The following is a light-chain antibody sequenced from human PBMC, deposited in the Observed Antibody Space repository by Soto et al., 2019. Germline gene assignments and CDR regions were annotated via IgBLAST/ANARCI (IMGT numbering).Light chain of an antibody. Sequence: IRMTKSPSTLSASVVYRLPLTCRASQTISTWLAWYQQKPGKAPKLLIYAASSLQSGVPSRFSGSGSGTEFTLTISSLQPDDFATYYCQQYNSYSTTLGQGTKVDIK. CDR3: QQYNSYSTT. CDR2: AAS. J-gene: IGKJ2*01. V-gene: IGKV1-5*01. CDR1: QTISTW.